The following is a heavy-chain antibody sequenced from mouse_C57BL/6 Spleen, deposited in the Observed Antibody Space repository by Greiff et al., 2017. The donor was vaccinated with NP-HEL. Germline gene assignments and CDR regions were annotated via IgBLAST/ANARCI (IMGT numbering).Heavy chain of an antibody. J-gene: IGHJ4*01. CDR1: GYTFTDYY. D-gene: IGHD2-3*01. V-gene: IGHV1-19*01. CDR3: ARREGYYEGYYYAMDY. CDR2: INPYNGGT. Sequence: EVQLQQSGPVLVKPGASVKMSCKASGYTFTDYYMNWVKQSHGKSLEWIGVINPYNGGTSYNQKFKGKATLTVDKSSSTAYMELNSLTSEDYAVYYCARREGYYEGYYYAMDYWGQGTSVTVSS.